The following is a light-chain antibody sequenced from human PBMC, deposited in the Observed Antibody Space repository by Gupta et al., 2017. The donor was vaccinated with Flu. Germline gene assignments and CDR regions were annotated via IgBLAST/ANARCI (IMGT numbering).Light chain of an antibody. CDR3: AVWDDSLSGHYV. V-gene: IGLV1-44*01. CDR1: NSNIGRYT. J-gene: IGLJ1*01. Sequence: VTFSCSGSNSNIGRYTVDWYQQVPGTAPKLLIYDFSDRPSGVPDRFSGSKSGTSASLAISGLQSEDEADYYCAVWDDSLSGHYVFGSGTKVTGL. CDR2: DFS.